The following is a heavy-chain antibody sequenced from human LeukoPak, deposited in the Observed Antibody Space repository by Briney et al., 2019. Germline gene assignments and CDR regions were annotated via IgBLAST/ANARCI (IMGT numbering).Heavy chain of an antibody. CDR1: GYSISSDYY. D-gene: IGHD2-2*01. V-gene: IGHV4-38-2*01. Sequence: SETLSLTCAVSGYSISSDYYWGWIPQPPGKGLEYIASVYHSGITYYNPSLKSRVTISVDTSKNQFSLKLSSVTAGDTALYYCARSVGGDYMDVWGKGTAVTVSS. CDR2: VYHSGIT. CDR3: ARSVGGDYMDV. J-gene: IGHJ6*03.